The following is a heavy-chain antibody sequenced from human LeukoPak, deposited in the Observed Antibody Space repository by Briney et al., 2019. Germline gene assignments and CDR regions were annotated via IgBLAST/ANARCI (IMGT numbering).Heavy chain of an antibody. Sequence: PGGSLRLSCAASGFTFSSFDMHWVRQAPGKGLEWVSGIGTAGDTYYPGSVKGRFTISRENGKNSLYLQMNSLRVEDTAVYYCARLTGSGWNHFDYWGQGTPVTVSS. CDR1: GFTFSSFD. D-gene: IGHD6-19*01. V-gene: IGHV3-13*01. CDR2: IGTAGDT. J-gene: IGHJ4*02. CDR3: ARLTGSGWNHFDY.